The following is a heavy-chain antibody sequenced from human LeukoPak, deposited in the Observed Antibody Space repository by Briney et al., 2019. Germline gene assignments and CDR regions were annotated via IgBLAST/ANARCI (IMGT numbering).Heavy chain of an antibody. Sequence: SETLSLTCTVSGGSISSYYWSWIRQPPGKGLEWIGYIYYSGSTNYNPSLKSRVTISVDTSKNQFSLRLSSVTAADTAVYYCARDGGIVAAGRNWFDPWGQGTLVTVSS. CDR1: GGSISSYY. V-gene: IGHV4-59*12. D-gene: IGHD6-13*01. CDR3: ARDGGIVAAGRNWFDP. CDR2: IYYSGST. J-gene: IGHJ5*02.